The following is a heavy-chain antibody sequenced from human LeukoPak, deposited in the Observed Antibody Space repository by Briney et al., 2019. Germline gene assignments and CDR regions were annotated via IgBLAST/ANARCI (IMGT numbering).Heavy chain of an antibody. D-gene: IGHD3-10*01. CDR1: GYTFTGYY. J-gene: IGHJ6*03. CDR3: ARDREYYYGSGPMDV. CDR2: INPNSGGT. Sequence: ASVRVSCKASGYTFTGYYIHWVRQAPGQGLEWMGWINPNSGGTNYAQKFQGRVTMTRDTSISTAYMELSRLRSDDTAVYYCARDREYYYGSGPMDVWGKGTTVTISS. V-gene: IGHV1-2*02.